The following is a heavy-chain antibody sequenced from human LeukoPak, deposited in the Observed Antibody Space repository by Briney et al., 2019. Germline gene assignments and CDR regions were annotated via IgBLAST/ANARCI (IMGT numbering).Heavy chain of an antibody. CDR1: GGSISSYY. V-gene: IGHV4-59*01. J-gene: IGHJ3*02. CDR3: ARDGEFGSNAFDI. Sequence: SETLSLTCTVSGGSISSYYWGWIRQPPGKGLEWIGYIYYSGSTNYNPSLKSRVTISVDTSKNQFSLKLSSVTAADTAVYYCARDGEFGSNAFDIWGQGTMVTVSS. D-gene: IGHD3-10*01. CDR2: IYYSGST.